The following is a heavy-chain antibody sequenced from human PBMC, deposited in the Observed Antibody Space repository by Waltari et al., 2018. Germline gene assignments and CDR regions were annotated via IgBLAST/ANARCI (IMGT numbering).Heavy chain of an antibody. CDR2: IKQDGSEK. V-gene: IGHV3-7*01. D-gene: IGHD6-13*01. Sequence: EVQLVESGGGLAQPGGSLRLSCAASGLSFGNSWMTWVRQASGKGPEWVANIKQDGSEKYYMDSVKGRFTISRDNAKNSLYLQMNNLRVEDTAVYYCTRGGRDSSWYWRDWGQGTLVTVSS. CDR3: TRGGRDSSWYWRD. CDR1: GLSFGNSW. J-gene: IGHJ4*02.